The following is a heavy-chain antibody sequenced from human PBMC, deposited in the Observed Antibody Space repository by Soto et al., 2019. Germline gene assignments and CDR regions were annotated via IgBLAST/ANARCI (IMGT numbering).Heavy chain of an antibody. CDR3: ARDRNYYGMDV. V-gene: IGHV4-34*01. CDR2: INHSGST. CDR1: GGSFSGYY. J-gene: IGHJ6*02. Sequence: PSETLSLTCAVYGGSFSGYYWSWIRQPPGKGLEWIGEINHSGSTNYNPSLKSRVTISVDTSKNQFSLKLSSVTAADTAVYYCARDRNYYGMDVWGQGTTVTVSS.